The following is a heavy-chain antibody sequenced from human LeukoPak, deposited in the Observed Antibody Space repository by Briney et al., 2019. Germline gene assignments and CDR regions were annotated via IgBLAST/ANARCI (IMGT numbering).Heavy chain of an antibody. CDR1: GFTFSDYY. D-gene: IGHD6-19*01. J-gene: IGHJ4*02. CDR2: ISSSGSTI. CDR3: ARDEYSSGWTYSGDY. Sequence: PGGSLRLSCAASGFTFSDYYMSWIRQAPGKGLEWVSYISSSGSTIYYADSVKGRFTISRDNAKNSLYLQMDSLRAEDTAVYYCARDEYSSGWTYSGDYWGQGTLVTASS. V-gene: IGHV3-11*01.